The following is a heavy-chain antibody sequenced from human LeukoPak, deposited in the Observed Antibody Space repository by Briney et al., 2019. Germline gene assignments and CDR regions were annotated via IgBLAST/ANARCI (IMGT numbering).Heavy chain of an antibody. V-gene: IGHV3-30*04. J-gene: IGHJ4*02. Sequence: PGRSLRLSCAASGFTFSSYAMHWVRQAPGKGLEWVAVISYDGSNKYYADSVKGRFTISRDNSKNTLYLQMNSLRAEDTAVYYCARARDSYYDSSGLFDYWGQGTLVTVSS. CDR1: GFTFSSYA. CDR3: ARARDSYYDSSGLFDY. D-gene: IGHD3-22*01. CDR2: ISYDGSNK.